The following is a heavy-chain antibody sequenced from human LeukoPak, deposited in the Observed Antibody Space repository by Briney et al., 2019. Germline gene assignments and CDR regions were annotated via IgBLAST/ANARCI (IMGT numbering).Heavy chain of an antibody. Sequence: PGGSLRLSCAASGFTFSSYAMRRVRQAPGKGLEWVSAISGSGSNTYYADSVKGRFTISRDNSQNTLYLQMNSLSAEDTDVYYCAKTGDYFDSSGYYRPDAFDIWGRGTMVTVSS. CDR2: ISGSGSNT. V-gene: IGHV3-23*01. CDR3: AKTGDYFDSSGYYRPDAFDI. J-gene: IGHJ3*02. CDR1: GFTFSSYA. D-gene: IGHD3-22*01.